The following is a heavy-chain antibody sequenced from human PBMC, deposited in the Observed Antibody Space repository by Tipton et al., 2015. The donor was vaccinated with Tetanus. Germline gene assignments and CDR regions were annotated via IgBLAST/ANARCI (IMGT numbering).Heavy chain of an antibody. J-gene: IGHJ5*02. D-gene: IGHD3-16*01. Sequence: TLSLTCAVSGGSFSGFYWSWIRQPPGKGLEWIGEINHRGGTSYNPSLKSRVTISVDTSKNQFSLNMTSVTAADTAVYYCARDQGGGRVARLNWFGPWGQGTLVTVSS. CDR1: GGSFSGFY. CDR3: ARDQGGGRVARLNWFGP. CDR2: INHRGGT. V-gene: IGHV4-34*01.